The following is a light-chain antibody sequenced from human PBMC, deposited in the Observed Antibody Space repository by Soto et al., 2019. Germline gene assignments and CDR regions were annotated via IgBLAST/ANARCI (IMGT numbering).Light chain of an antibody. J-gene: IGKJ5*01. CDR1: LSVNSK. V-gene: IGKV3-11*01. CDR3: QHRSNWPPIT. Sequence: EVVLTPSAATLSLSRWGRESLSCRASLSVNSKLAWYPQKPGQAPRLLIYDASNRATGIPARFSGSGXGTEFTXXSSSLEPEDFAVYYCQHRSNWPPITFGQGTRLQIK. CDR2: DAS.